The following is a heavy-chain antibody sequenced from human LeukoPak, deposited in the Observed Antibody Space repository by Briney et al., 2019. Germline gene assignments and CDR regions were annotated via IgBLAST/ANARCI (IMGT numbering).Heavy chain of an antibody. CDR2: IYTSGST. J-gene: IGHJ6*02. CDR1: GGSISSYY. CDR3: ARLHGVRGVQSYYYYGMDV. V-gene: IGHV4-4*09. Sequence: PSETLSLTCTVSGGSISSYYWSWIRQPPGKGLEWIGYIYTSGSTNYNPSLKSRVTISVDTSKNQFSLKLSSVTAADTAVYYCARLHGVRGVQSYYYYGMDVWGQGTTVTVSS. D-gene: IGHD3-10*01.